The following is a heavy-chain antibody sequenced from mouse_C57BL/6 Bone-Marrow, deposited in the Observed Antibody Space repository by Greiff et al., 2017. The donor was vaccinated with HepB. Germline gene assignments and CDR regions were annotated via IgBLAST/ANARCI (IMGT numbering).Heavy chain of an antibody. CDR3: TTWGDYSWFAY. J-gene: IGHJ3*01. CDR1: GFNIKDDY. CDR2: IDPENGDT. V-gene: IGHV14-4*01. Sequence: VQLQQSGAELVRPGASVKLSCTASGFNIKDDYMHWVKQRPEQGLEWIGWIDPENGDTEYASKFQGKATITADTSSNTAYLQLSSLTSEDTAVYYCTTWGDYSWFAYWGQGTLVTVSA. D-gene: IGHD1-1*01.